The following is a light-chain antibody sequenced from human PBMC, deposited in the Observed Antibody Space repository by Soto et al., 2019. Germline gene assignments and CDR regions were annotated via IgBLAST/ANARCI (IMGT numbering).Light chain of an antibody. CDR3: QSYDNRLNGGV. V-gene: IGLV1-40*01. CDR2: GNN. CDR1: SSNIGAGYD. J-gene: IGLJ2*01. Sequence: QSVLTQPPSVSGAPGQIVTISCTGSSSNIGAGYDVHWYQQLLGTAPKLLVHGNNNRPSGVPDRFSGSKSGTSASLAITGLQAEDGADYYCQSYDNRLNGGVFGGGTKVTVL.